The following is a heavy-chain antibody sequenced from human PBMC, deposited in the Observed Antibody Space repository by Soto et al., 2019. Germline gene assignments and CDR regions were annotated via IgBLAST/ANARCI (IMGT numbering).Heavy chain of an antibody. D-gene: IGHD3-3*01. CDR3: ARPGSGYDVLSGHYFFYFHAMDV. CDR1: GFLFNTYA. J-gene: IGHJ6*02. CDR2: MSHDGSNT. V-gene: IGHV3-30*04. Sequence: QVQLVDSGGGVVQPGRSLRLSCTTSGFLFNTYAMHWVRQAPGKGLELVAFMSHDGSNTYYADSVKGRFTISRDNSMNTVYLQMNSLSTDDTAVYYCARPGSGYDVLSGHYFFYFHAMDVWGQGTTVTVSS.